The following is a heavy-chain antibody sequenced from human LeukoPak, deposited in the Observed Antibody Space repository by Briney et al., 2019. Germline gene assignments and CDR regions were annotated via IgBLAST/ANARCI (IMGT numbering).Heavy chain of an antibody. CDR1: GGSISSGGYY. V-gene: IGHV4-31*03. CDR3: ARDIGSGWYDWGY. J-gene: IGHJ4*02. D-gene: IGHD6-19*01. Sequence: SETLSLTCTVSGGSISSGGYYWSWIRQHPGKGLEWIGYIYYSGSTYYNPSLKSRVTISVDTSKNQFSLKLSSVTAADTAVYYCARDIGSGWYDWGYWGQGTLVTVSS. CDR2: IYYSGST.